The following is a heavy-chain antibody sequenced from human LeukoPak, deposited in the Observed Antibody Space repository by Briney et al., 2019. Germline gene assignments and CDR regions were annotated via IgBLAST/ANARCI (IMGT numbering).Heavy chain of an antibody. D-gene: IGHD2-21*02. J-gene: IGHJ4*02. CDR1: GYSFTNQW. CDR3: ARLHLTASLAAVYFDN. CDR2: IYPGDSDT. Sequence: GESLKISCKGSGYSFTNQWIGWVRQMPGKGLEWMGIIYPGDSDTRYSPSFQGQVTISADKSISTASLQWSSLKASDTAMYYRARLHLTASLAAVYFDNWGQGTLVTVSS. V-gene: IGHV5-51*03.